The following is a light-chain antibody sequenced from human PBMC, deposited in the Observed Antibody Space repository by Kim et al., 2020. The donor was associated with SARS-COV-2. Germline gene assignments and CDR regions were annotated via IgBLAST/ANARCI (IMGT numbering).Light chain of an antibody. V-gene: IGLV2-14*03. CDR1: SSDVGGYNY. Sequence: QSALTQPASVSGSPGQSITISCTGTSSDVGGYNYVSWYQQHPGKAPKLMIYDVSNRPSGVSNRFSGSKSGNTASLTISGLQAEDVVDYYCSSYTSSSTPYVFGTGTKVTVL. CDR2: DVS. CDR3: SSYTSSSTPYV. J-gene: IGLJ1*01.